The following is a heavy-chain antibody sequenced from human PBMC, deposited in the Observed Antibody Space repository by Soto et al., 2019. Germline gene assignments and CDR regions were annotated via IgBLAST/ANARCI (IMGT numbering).Heavy chain of an antibody. Sequence: EVQLVESGGGLVQPGGSLRLSCAASGFTFSDYWLSWVRQSPVKGLEWVANMSPDGRKRYYLDSLKGRFTISRDNAKNSLHLQMNRLSAEDTAVYFCSRDPLAFHIGGHWGQGTLVTVSS. CDR1: GFTFSDYW. J-gene: IGHJ4*02. V-gene: IGHV3-7*01. CDR2: MSPDGRKR. D-gene: IGHD3-3*02. CDR3: SRDPLAFHIGGH.